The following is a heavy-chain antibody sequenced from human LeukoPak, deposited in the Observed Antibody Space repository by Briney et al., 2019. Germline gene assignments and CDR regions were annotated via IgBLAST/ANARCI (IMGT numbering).Heavy chain of an antibody. CDR2: ISYDGSNK. J-gene: IGHJ6*02. CDR3: AKDEPTIFGVVTPRNYGMDV. CDR1: RFTFSSYG. V-gene: IGHV3-30*18. Sequence: PGGSLRLSCAASRFTFSSYGMHWVRQAPGEGLEWVAVISYDGSNKYYADSVKGRFTISRDNSKNTLYLQMNSLRAEDTAVYYCAKDEPTIFGVVTPRNYGMDVWGQGTTVTVSS. D-gene: IGHD3-3*01.